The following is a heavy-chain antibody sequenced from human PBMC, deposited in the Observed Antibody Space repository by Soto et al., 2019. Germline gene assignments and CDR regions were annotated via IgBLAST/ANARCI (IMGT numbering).Heavy chain of an antibody. V-gene: IGHV4-39*02. CDR3: VRDDYKDGGNNWFDP. CDR2: ISYSGNT. D-gene: IGHD3-16*01. Sequence: SETLSLTCTVSGASVSHSNYYWGWIRQPPGKGLEWIGSISYSGNTYHNPSLRSRVTTFIDTSQNRFSLRLDSVTAADTAVYYCVRDDYKDGGNNWFDPWGQGTLVTVSS. J-gene: IGHJ5*02. CDR1: GASVSHSNYY.